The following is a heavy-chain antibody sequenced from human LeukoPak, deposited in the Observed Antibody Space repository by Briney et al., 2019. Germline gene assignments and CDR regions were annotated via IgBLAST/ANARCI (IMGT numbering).Heavy chain of an antibody. CDR1: GFTFSSYG. CDR2: ISGSGGST. J-gene: IGHJ5*02. V-gene: IGHV3-23*01. Sequence: PGGSLRLSCAVSGFTFSSYGMHWVRQAPGKGLEWVSAISGSGGSTYYADSVKGRFTISRDNSKNTLYLQMNSLRAEDTAVYYCAKGLAAAGNWFDPWGQGTLVTVSS. D-gene: IGHD6-13*01. CDR3: AKGLAAAGNWFDP.